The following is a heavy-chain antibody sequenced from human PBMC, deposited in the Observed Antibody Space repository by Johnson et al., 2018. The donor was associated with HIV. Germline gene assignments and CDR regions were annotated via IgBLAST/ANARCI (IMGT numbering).Heavy chain of an antibody. CDR2: ISRSGTTI. CDR1: GFTFSDYN. V-gene: IGHV3-11*04. D-gene: IGHD3-16*01. Sequence: QVQLVESGGGLVKPGGSLRLSCATSGFTFSDYNMTWIRQAPGKGLEWISYISRSGTTIYYADSVKGRFTISRDNAKSSLSLQMNSLRAEDTAVDYCSRESRIWAWGQGTMVTVSS. J-gene: IGHJ3*01. CDR3: SRESRIWA.